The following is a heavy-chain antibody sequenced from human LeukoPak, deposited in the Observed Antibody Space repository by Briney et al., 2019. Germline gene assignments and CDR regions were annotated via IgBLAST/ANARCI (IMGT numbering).Heavy chain of an antibody. CDR1: GDSVTSSRAA. CDR2: TYYRSKWYN. D-gene: IGHD3-10*01. Sequence: SQTLSLTCAISGDSVTSSRAAWNWIRQSPSRGLEWLGRTYYRSKWYNDYSVSVKSRIDINADTSKNQFSLQLNSVTPEDTAMYYCTRAGGYSCYFDYWGQGTLVTVSS. V-gene: IGHV6-1*01. CDR3: TRAGGYSCYFDY. J-gene: IGHJ4*02.